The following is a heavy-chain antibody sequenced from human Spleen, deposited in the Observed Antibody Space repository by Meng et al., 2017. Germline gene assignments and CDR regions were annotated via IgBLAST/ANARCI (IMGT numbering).Heavy chain of an antibody. CDR1: GGSFSDYY. J-gene: IGHJ2*01. Sequence: QVQLPAGGAGLLKPSETLSLTCVVSGGSFSDYYWSWIRQPPGKGLEWIGEINHSGSTNYNPSLESRATISVDTSQNNLSLKLSSVTAADSAVYYCARGPEKLYSSSWNYWYFDLWGRGTLVTVSS. CDR2: INHSGST. D-gene: IGHD6-13*01. V-gene: IGHV4-34*01. CDR3: ARGPEKLYSSSWNYWYFDL.